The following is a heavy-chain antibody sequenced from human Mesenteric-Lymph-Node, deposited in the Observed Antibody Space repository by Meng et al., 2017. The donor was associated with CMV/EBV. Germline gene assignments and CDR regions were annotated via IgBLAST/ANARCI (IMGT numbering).Heavy chain of an antibody. CDR3: ARTIASRFDP. J-gene: IGHJ5*02. CDR1: GFTFSSYS. CDR2: ISSSSSYI. V-gene: IGHV3-21*01. D-gene: IGHD6-13*01. Sequence: GESLKISCAASGFTFSSYSMNWVRQAPGKGLEWVSSISSSSSYIYYADSVKGRFTISRDNAKNSLYLQMNSLRAEDTAMYYCARTIASRFDPWGQGTLVTVSS.